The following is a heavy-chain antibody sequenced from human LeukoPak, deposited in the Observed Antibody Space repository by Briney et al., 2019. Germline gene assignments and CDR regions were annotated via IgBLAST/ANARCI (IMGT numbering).Heavy chain of an antibody. V-gene: IGHV1-8*02. D-gene: IGHD3-10*01. CDR2: MNPNSGNT. J-gene: IGHJ6*03. Sequence: ASVKVSCKASGYTFTGYYMHWVRQAPGLGLEWMGWMNPNSGNTGYAQKFQGRVTMTRNTSISTAYMELSSLRSEDTAVYYCARARKSALPMVRGVIHYYYMDVWGKGTTVTISS. CDR1: GYTFTGYY. CDR3: ARARKSALPMVRGVIHYYYMDV.